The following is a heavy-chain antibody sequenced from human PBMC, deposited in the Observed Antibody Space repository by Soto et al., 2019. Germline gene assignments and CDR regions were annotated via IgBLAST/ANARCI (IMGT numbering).Heavy chain of an antibody. J-gene: IGHJ4*02. D-gene: IGHD2-21*01. Sequence: VQLQESGPGLVKPSQTLTLTCSVSGGSIDTGGFYWSWARQLPGKGLQWIGYIYYTGAAYYNPDLKSRVVISLDSSANQFSLSLTSLTAADTAVYYCASGTFNDISFDSWGQGRLVTVSS. CDR3: ASGTFNDISFDS. CDR1: GGSIDTGGFY. CDR2: IYYTGAA. V-gene: IGHV4-31*03.